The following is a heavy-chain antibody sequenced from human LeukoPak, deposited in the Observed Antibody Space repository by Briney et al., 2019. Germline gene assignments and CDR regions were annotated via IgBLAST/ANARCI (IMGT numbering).Heavy chain of an antibody. J-gene: IGHJ4*02. V-gene: IGHV4-4*02. CDR2: IYLYGTT. Sequence: PSETLSLTCSVSIGSISSSKWWSWVRQSPVKGLEWIGEIYLYGTTNYNPSFTSRVTMSVDRSRNQFSLKLTSVTAADTAVYYCARHELLGGWSYYLDYWGQGTLVTVSS. CDR1: IGSISSSKW. CDR3: ARHELLGGWSYYLDY. D-gene: IGHD6-19*01.